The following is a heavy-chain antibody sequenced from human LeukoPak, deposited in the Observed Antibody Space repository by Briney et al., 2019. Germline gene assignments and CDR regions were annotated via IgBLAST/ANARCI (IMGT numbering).Heavy chain of an antibody. V-gene: IGHV1-2*06. D-gene: IGHD2-15*01. CDR3: ARAQQVVGGGDH. CDR1: GYTFTGYY. J-gene: IGHJ4*02. Sequence: ASVKVSCKASGYTFTGYYMHWVRQAPGQGLEWMGRINPNSGGTNYAQKFQGRVTMTRDTSISTAYMELSRLRSDDSAVYYCARAQQVVGGGDHWGQGTLVTVSS. CDR2: INPNSGGT.